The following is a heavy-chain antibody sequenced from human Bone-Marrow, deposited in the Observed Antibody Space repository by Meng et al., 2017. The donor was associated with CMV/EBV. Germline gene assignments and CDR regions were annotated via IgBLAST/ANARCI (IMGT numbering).Heavy chain of an antibody. D-gene: IGHD2-2*01. CDR3: ARPSSIYYYAMDV. CDR2: IYYSGST. J-gene: IGHJ6*01. Sequence: SETLSLTCTVSGGSISSYYWSWIRQPPGKGLEWIGYIYYSGSTNYNPSLKSRVTISVDTSKNQFSLKLSSVTAADTAVYYCARPSSIYYYAMDVWGQGNTVNVAS. CDR1: GGSISSYY. V-gene: IGHV4-59*01.